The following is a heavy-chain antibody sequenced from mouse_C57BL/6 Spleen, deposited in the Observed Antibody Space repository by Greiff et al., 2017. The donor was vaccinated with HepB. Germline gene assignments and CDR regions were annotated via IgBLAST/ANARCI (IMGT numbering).Heavy chain of an antibody. CDR2: IDPSDSYT. V-gene: IGHV1-69*01. Sequence: QVQLQQPGAELVMPGASVKLSCKASGYTFTSYWMHWVKQRPGQGLEWIGEIDPSDSYTNYNQKFKGKSTLTVDKSSSTAYMQLSSLTSEDSAVYYCARRDGYHYFDYWGQGTTLTVSS. CDR3: ARRDGYHYFDY. CDR1: GYTFTSYW. D-gene: IGHD2-3*01. J-gene: IGHJ2*01.